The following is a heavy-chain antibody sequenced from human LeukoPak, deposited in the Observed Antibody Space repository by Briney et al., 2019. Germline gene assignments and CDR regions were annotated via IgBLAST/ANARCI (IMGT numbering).Heavy chain of an antibody. CDR2: INPSGGST. V-gene: IGHV1-46*01. CDR1: GYTFTGYY. Sequence: ASVKVSCKASGYTFTGYYMHWVRQAPGQGLEWMGIINPSGGSTSYAQKSQGRVTMTRDTSTSTVYMELSSLRSEDTAVYYCARDRKSPNTATVTGLDYWGQGTLVTVSS. J-gene: IGHJ4*02. D-gene: IGHD5-18*01. CDR3: ARDRKSPNTATVTGLDY.